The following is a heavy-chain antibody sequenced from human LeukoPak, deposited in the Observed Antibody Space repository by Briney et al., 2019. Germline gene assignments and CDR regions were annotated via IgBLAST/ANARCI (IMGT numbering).Heavy chain of an antibody. CDR3: ARQGAAGKYYYYYMDV. V-gene: IGHV5-51*01. D-gene: IGHD6-13*01. Sequence: GESLKISCQGSGYHFPIYWIGWVRQMPGQGLEWMGIIYPDDSNTIYGPSFQGQVTISADKSINTAYLEWSSLKASDTAIYYCARQGAAGKYYYYYMDVWGKGTTVTVSS. CDR1: GYHFPIYW. J-gene: IGHJ6*03. CDR2: IYPDDSNT.